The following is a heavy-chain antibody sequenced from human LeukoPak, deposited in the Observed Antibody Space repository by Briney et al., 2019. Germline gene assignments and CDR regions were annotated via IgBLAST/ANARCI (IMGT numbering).Heavy chain of an antibody. CDR2: LYYSGNT. J-gene: IGHJ4*02. D-gene: IGHD1-1*01. CDR1: GASVSDGSYY. CDR3: ARGLSTGREDYFDY. V-gene: IGHV4-61*03. Sequence: SETLSLTCSVSGASVSDGSYYWSWIRQPPGKGLEWIGYLYYSGNTNYSPSLSGRVSTSIDTSKNHSSLNLTSVTAADTAVYYCARGLSTGREDYFDYWGQGTLVSVSS.